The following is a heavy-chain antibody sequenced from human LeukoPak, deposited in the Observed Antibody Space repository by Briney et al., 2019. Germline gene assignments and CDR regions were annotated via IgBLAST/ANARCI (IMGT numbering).Heavy chain of an antibody. J-gene: IGHJ4*02. CDR3: ARVRGSYHFDY. CDR2: ITSSSSAI. V-gene: IGHV3-48*01. CDR1: GFTFSGYS. D-gene: IGHD1-26*01. Sequence: GGSPRLSCAASGFTFSGYSMNWVRQAPGKGLEWVSYITSSSSAIYYADSVKGRFTISRDNAKNSLYLQMNSLRAEDTAVYYCARVRGSYHFDYWGQGTLVTVSS.